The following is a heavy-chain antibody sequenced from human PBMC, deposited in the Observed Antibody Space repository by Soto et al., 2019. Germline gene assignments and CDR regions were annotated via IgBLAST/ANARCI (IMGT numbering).Heavy chain of an antibody. D-gene: IGHD2-15*01. V-gene: IGHV3-23*01. Sequence: EVQLLESGGGLVQPGGSLRLSCAASGFTFSSYATSWVRQAPGKGLEWVSAISGSGGSTYYADSVKGRFTISRDNSKNTLYLQMNSLRAEDTAVYYCAKGGYCSGGSCYSVDYYDYYIDVWGKWTTVTVSS. CDR3: AKGGYCSGGSCYSVDYYDYYIDV. J-gene: IGHJ6*03. CDR1: GFTFSSYA. CDR2: ISGSGGST.